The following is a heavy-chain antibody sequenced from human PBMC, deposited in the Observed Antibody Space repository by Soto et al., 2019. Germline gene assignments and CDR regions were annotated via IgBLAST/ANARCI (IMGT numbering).Heavy chain of an antibody. CDR1: GYSFTGYS. CDR3: EXXVRDYXDYFNWFDP. J-gene: IGHJ5*02. CDR2: INPKNGAT. D-gene: IGHD4-17*01. V-gene: IGHV1-2*04. Sequence: XSVKVSCKASGYSFTGYSMHWVRQAPGQGLEWMGWINPKNGATNYARKFQGWVTMIRDTSISTVCMELRNLKSDDTAVYYCEXXVRDYXDYFNWFDPWGQRTLVTVSS.